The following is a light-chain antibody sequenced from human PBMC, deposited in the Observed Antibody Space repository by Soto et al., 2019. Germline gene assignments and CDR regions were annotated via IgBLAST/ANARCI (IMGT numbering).Light chain of an antibody. CDR3: QQRSNWPLT. CDR1: QSVSKY. J-gene: IGKJ4*01. V-gene: IGKV3-11*01. CDR2: NAS. Sequence: EIVLKQSPATLSLSPGERATLSCRASQSVSKYLAWYQHKPGQAPRLLIYNASNRATGIPARFSGSGSGTDFTLTISSLEPEDFAVYYCQQRSNWPLTFGGGTKVEIK.